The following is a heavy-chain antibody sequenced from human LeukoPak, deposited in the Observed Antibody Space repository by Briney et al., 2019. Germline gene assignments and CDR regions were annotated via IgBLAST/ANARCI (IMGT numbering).Heavy chain of an antibody. CDR2: IWYDGSNK. V-gene: IGHV3-33*01. CDR1: GFTFSSYG. Sequence: PGRSLRLSCAASGFTFSSYGMHWVRQAPGKGLEWVAVIWYDGSNKYYADSVKGRFTISRDNSKNTLYLQMNSLRAEDTAVYYCARTGGYESFDYWGQGTLVTVSS. CDR3: ARTGGYESFDY. D-gene: IGHD5-12*01. J-gene: IGHJ4*02.